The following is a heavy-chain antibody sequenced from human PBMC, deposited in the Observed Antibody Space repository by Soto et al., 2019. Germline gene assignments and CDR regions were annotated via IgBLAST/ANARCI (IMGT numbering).Heavy chain of an antibody. V-gene: IGHV1-18*01. J-gene: IGHJ4*02. CDR1: GYTFRHYG. CDR3: ARVKGDTDTWWGY. Sequence: HLVQSGTEVKKPGASVKVSCRISGYTFRHYGISWVRQAPGQGLEWMGWISGYSGHTNYAQNLQGRVIMTTDTSTSTDYMELRNLRSDDTAVYYCARVKGDTDTWWGYWGQGTLVTVSS. D-gene: IGHD2-8*02. CDR2: ISGYSGHT.